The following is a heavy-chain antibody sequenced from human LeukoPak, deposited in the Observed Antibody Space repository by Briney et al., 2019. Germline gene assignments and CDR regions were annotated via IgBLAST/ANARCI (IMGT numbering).Heavy chain of an antibody. D-gene: IGHD2-2*01. CDR3: ARQGPMIRIVVVPAAMRYYMDV. CDR2: INHSGST. Sequence: PSETLSLTCAVYGGSFSGYYWSWIRQPPGKGLEWIGEINHSGSTNYNPSLKSRVTISVGTSKNQFSLKLSSVTAADTAVYYCARQGPMIRIVVVPAAMRYYMDVWGKGTTVTVSS. V-gene: IGHV4-34*01. J-gene: IGHJ6*03. CDR1: GGSFSGYY.